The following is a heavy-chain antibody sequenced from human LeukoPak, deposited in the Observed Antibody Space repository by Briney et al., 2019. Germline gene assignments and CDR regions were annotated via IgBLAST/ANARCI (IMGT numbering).Heavy chain of an antibody. CDR1: GFTFSGSA. J-gene: IGHJ3*02. V-gene: IGHV3-73*01. CDR3: TFYASGTYTPFDI. D-gene: IGHD3-10*01. CDR2: IRSKAHSYAT. Sequence: GGSLTLSCAASGFTFSGSAMHWLRQASGKGLEGVGHIRSKAHSYATPYAESVKGRFTIYRHDSKNTTYLQMNSLKTEDTAVYYCTFYASGTYTPFDIWGQGTMVTVSS.